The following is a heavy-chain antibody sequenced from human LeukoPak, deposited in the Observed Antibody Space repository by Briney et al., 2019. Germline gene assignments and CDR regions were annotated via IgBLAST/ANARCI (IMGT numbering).Heavy chain of an antibody. CDR1: GGSISSYY. D-gene: IGHD2-15*01. J-gene: IGHJ5*02. Sequence: PSETLSLTCTVSGGSISSYYWSWIRQPPGKGLEWIGYIYYSGSTNYNPSLKSRVTISVDMSKNQFSLKLSSVTAADTAVYYCAGAPMVVAPTDHWFDPWGQGTLVTVSS. CDR2: IYYSGST. CDR3: AGAPMVVAPTDHWFDP. V-gene: IGHV4-59*01.